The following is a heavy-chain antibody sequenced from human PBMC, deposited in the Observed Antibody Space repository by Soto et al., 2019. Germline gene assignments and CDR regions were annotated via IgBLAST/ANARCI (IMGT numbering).Heavy chain of an antibody. CDR2: INPDGSTT. V-gene: IGHV3-74*01. CDR1: GFTFSGYW. J-gene: IGHJ6*02. CDR3: TRGVKNEYGVDV. Sequence: EVQLVESGGGLVQPGGSLRLSCSASGFTFSGYWMHWGRQPPGKGLVWVSRINPDGSTTNYADSVQGRFAISRDNAKNTVYLHMNSLGAGDSAVYYCTRGVKNEYGVDVWGQGTSVTVSS.